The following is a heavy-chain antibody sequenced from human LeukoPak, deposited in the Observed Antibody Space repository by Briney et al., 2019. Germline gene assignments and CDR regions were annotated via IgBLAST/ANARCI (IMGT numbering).Heavy chain of an antibody. Sequence: ASVRVSCKASGYTFTTYYMHWVRQAPGQGLEWMGVINPSGGATTYAQNFQGRVSMTRDTSTSTVYMELSSLRAEDTAVYFCVRGYSFGPYGMDVWGQGTTVTVSS. CDR1: GYTFTTYY. CDR2: INPSGGAT. CDR3: VRGYSFGPYGMDV. V-gene: IGHV1-46*01. D-gene: IGHD2-15*01. J-gene: IGHJ6*02.